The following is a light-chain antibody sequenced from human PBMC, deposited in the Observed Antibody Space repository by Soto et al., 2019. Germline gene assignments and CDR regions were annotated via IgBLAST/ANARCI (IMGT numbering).Light chain of an antibody. CDR1: QSIGSD. Sequence: EIVRTQSPATLPVSTGETTRLSCRASQSIGSDVAWYEQKGGKTPRLXIHGASTRETGIAAMFSGSGSGTECTLTISGLQYEDFDTYGCQQYNNWPVTFGGGTKVDIK. CDR3: QQYNNWPVT. V-gene: IGKV3-15*01. CDR2: GAS. J-gene: IGKJ4*01.